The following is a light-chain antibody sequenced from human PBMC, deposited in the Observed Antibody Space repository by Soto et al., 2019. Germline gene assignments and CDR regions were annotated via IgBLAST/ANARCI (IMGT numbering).Light chain of an antibody. CDR3: QQFNSYPYT. CDR2: DAS. J-gene: IGKJ2*01. CDR1: QGISSA. V-gene: IGKV1-13*02. Sequence: AIQLNQSPSSLSASVGDRVTITCRASQGISSALAWYQQKPGKAPNLLIYDASSLESGVPSRFSGSGSGTDFTLTISSLQPEDFATYYCQQFNSYPYTFGQGTKLEIK.